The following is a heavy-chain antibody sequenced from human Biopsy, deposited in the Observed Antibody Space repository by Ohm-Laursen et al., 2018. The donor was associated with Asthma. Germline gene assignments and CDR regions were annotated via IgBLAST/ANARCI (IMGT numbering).Heavy chain of an antibody. CDR3: VRDGTDDAFDI. V-gene: IGHV3-7*01. J-gene: IGHJ3*02. CDR2: IKHDGTEK. Sequence: SLRLSCAAPGFTFGDYWMSWVRQVPGKGLEWVANIKHDGTEKNHVDSLKGRFTISRDNSKNTLDLQMNSLREEDTAVYYCVRDGTDDAFDIWGQGTVVSVSS. CDR1: GFTFGDYW. D-gene: IGHD1-1*01.